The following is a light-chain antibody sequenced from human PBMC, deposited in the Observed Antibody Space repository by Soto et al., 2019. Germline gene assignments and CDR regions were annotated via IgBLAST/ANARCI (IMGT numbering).Light chain of an antibody. J-gene: IGKJ1*01. CDR2: KAS. CDR1: QSISSW. V-gene: IGKV1-5*03. CDR3: QQYNSYSSGS. Sequence: DIQMTQSPSTLSASVGDRVTITCRASQSISSWLAWYQQKPGKAPKLLIYKASSLESGVPSRFSGSGSGTEFTLTISSLQPDDFATYYCQQYNSYSSGSFGQGTRWIS.